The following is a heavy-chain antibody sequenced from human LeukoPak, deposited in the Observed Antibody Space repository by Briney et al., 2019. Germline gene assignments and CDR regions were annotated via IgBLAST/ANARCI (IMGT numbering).Heavy chain of an antibody. CDR2: ICPGDSDT. Sequence: GESLKISCKGSGYSFTSYWIGWVRQMPGKGLEWMGIICPGDSDTRYSPSFQGQVTISADKSISTAYLQWSSLKASDTAMYYCARPVAGSSSLDAFDIWGRGTMVTVSS. V-gene: IGHV5-51*01. CDR1: GYSFTSYW. J-gene: IGHJ3*02. D-gene: IGHD6-13*01. CDR3: ARPVAGSSSLDAFDI.